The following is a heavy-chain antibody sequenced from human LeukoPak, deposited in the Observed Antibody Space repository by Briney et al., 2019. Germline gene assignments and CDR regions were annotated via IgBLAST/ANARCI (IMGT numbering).Heavy chain of an antibody. Sequence: GGSLRLSCEASGLTFSNHGMSWVRQAPGKGLQWVSAITGDGTTTYYADSVKGRFTISRDNSKNMLYLQMSSLRAEDTVVYYCAKMNGYFEYWGQGALVPVSS. CDR1: GLTFSNHG. J-gene: IGHJ4*02. CDR3: AKMNGYFEY. V-gene: IGHV3-23*01. CDR2: ITGDGTTT. D-gene: IGHD1-1*01.